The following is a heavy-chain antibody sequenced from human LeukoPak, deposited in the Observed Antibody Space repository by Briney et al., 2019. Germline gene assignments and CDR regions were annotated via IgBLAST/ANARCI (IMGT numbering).Heavy chain of an antibody. CDR3: ASDLQIYSSDPFDY. CDR1: GFTFSSYS. CDR2: ISSSSSYI. Sequence: GGSLRLSCAASGFTFSSYSMNWVRQAPGKGLEWVSSISSSSSYIYYADSVKGRFTISRDNAKNSLYLQMNSLRAEDTAVYYCASDLQIYSSDPFDYRGQGTLVTVSS. D-gene: IGHD6-19*01. J-gene: IGHJ4*02. V-gene: IGHV3-21*01.